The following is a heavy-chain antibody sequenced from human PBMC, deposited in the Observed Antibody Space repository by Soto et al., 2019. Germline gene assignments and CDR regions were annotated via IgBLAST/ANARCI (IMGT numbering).Heavy chain of an antibody. Sequence: GGSLRLSCAASGFTFSTDSIHWVRQAPGKGLEWVAVISYDGSSKYYADSVKGRFTISRDNSKNTLYLQMNSLGAEDTAVYYCARGPSSSWFFPYYYYGMDVWGQGTTVTVSS. CDR3: ARGPSSSWFFPYYYYGMDV. J-gene: IGHJ6*02. D-gene: IGHD6-13*01. CDR2: ISYDGSSK. V-gene: IGHV3-30-3*01. CDR1: GFTFSTDS.